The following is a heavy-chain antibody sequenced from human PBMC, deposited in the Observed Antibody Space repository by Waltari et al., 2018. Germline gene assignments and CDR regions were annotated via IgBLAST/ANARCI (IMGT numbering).Heavy chain of an antibody. V-gene: IGHV4-59*13. J-gene: IGHJ6*03. CDR1: GCSITGNY. Sequence: QVQLQESGPGLVKPSETLSLTCSVSGCSITGNYWSWVRQPPGKGLEWLGYISYSGSATYNTSLKSRVTISVDTAKNQFSLKVRSVTAADTAVYYCAKAGDGYSYYYYYMDVWGNGTTVTVSS. CDR2: ISYSGSA. CDR3: AKAGDGYSYYYYYMDV. D-gene: IGHD4-4*01.